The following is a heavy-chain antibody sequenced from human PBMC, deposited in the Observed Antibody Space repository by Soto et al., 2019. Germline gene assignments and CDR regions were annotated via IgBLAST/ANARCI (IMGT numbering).Heavy chain of an antibody. CDR2: IYPGDSQT. Sequence: GESLKISCKGSGYSFTTYWIAWVRQMPGKGLEWMGIIYPGDSQTSYSPSFQGQVTISADRSFTTAYLRWSSLKASDTAMYYCARHFSRTAADDYWGQGTLVTVSS. J-gene: IGHJ4*02. CDR3: ARHFSRTAADDY. CDR1: GYSFTTYW. D-gene: IGHD6-13*01. V-gene: IGHV5-51*01.